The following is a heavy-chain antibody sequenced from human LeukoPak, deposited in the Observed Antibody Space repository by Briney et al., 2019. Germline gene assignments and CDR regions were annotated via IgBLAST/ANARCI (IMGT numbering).Heavy chain of an antibody. CDR2: IKQDGSEK. CDR1: GFTFSSYA. Sequence: TGGSLRLSCAASGFTFSSYAMHWVRQAPGEGLEWVANIKQDGSEKYYVDSVKGRFTISRDNAKNSLYLQMNSLRAEDTAVYYCARVIAAAFDYWGQGTLVTVSS. V-gene: IGHV3-7*01. CDR3: ARVIAAAFDY. J-gene: IGHJ4*02. D-gene: IGHD6-13*01.